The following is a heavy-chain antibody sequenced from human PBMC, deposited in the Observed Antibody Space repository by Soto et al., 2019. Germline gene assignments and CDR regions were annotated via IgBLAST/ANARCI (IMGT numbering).Heavy chain of an antibody. CDR1: GGTFSSYA. J-gene: IGHJ4*02. Sequence: GASVKVSCKASGGTFSSYAISWVRQAPGQGLEWMGGIIPIFGTANYAQKFQGRVTITADESTSTAYMELSSLRSEDTAVYYCAGAPWAVAGDYFDYWGQGTLVTVSS. D-gene: IGHD6-19*01. CDR3: AGAPWAVAGDYFDY. CDR2: IIPIFGTA. V-gene: IGHV1-69*13.